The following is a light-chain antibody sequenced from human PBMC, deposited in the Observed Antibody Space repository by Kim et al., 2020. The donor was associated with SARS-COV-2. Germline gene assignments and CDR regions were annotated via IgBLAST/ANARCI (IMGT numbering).Light chain of an antibody. CDR2: GAT. CDR1: NNIRND. J-gene: IGKJ5*01. CDR3: QQHNSSPIT. Sequence: ASVGSRITISCGPRNNIRNDLGWYQQNPGKALKLQYNGATCLRGGVPSRFSGSGAGKEFTIIISRLQPDDFTSYFYQQHNSSPITFGQGTRLDIK. V-gene: IGKV1-17*01.